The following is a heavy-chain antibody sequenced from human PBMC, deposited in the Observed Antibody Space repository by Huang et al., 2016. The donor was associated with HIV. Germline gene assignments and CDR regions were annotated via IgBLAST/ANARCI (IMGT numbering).Heavy chain of an antibody. CDR1: GFSVNDYY. Sequence: QVQLVESGGGLVKPGGSLRLSCAASGFSVNDYYMGWIRQAPGKGLEWVSDISSGGATKYYEDSVKCRFTISRDNAKNSLLLYMNSLRADDTAFYYCVLESGMTTVSKVDYWGQGALVTVSS. V-gene: IGHV3-11*01. D-gene: IGHD4-17*01. J-gene: IGHJ4*02. CDR3: VLESGMTTVSKVDY. CDR2: ISSGGATK.